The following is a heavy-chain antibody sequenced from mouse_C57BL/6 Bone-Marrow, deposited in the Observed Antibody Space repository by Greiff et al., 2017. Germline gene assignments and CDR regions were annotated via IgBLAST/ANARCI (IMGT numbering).Heavy chain of an antibody. CDR3: TTRCYGSSPFAY. CDR1: GFNIKDDY. V-gene: IGHV14-4*01. D-gene: IGHD1-1*01. Sequence: VQLQQSGAELVRPGASVKLSCTASGFNIKDDYMHWVKQRPEQGLEWIGWIDPGNGDTEYDSKFQGKATITADPSSNTAYLQLSSLTSEDTAVSDCTTRCYGSSPFAYWGQGTLVTVSA. CDR2: IDPGNGDT. J-gene: IGHJ3*01.